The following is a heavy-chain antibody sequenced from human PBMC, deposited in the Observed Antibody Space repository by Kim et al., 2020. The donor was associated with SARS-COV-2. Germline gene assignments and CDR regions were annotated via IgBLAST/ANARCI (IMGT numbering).Heavy chain of an antibody. J-gene: IGHJ6*04. CDR3: AKMVVMDGYHYFYYYAIDG. CDR1: GFTFSTYG. V-gene: IGHV3-33*08. CDR2: ISCVGSNK. Sequence: GGSLRLSCAASGFTFSTYGMHWVRQAPGKGLEWVSVISCVGSNKYYADSVRGRFTISRDNSKNILYLQMNSLRAEDTAVYYCAKMVVMDGYHYFYYYAIDGWGKGTTGTLSS. D-gene: IGHD3-22*01.